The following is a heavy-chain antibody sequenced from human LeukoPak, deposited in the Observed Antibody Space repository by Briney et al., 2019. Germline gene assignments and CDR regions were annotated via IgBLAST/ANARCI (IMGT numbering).Heavy chain of an antibody. CDR3: ARHSRNDYGDYVGAFDI. D-gene: IGHD4-17*01. Sequence: GESLKISRKGSGYSFTSYWIGWVRQMPGKGLEWMGIIYPGDSDTRYSPSFQGQVTISADKSISTAYLQWSSLKASDTAMYYCARHSRNDYGDYVGAFDIWGQGTMVTVSS. CDR1: GYSFTSYW. J-gene: IGHJ3*02. V-gene: IGHV5-51*01. CDR2: IYPGDSDT.